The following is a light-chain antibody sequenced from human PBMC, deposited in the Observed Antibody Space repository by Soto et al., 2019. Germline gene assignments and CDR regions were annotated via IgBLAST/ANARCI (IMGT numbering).Light chain of an antibody. CDR1: QSLLHSNGYNY. J-gene: IGKJ1*01. CDR2: LGS. V-gene: IGKV2-28*01. CDR3: MQPLQSWT. Sequence: DIVMTQSPLSLPVTPGEPASISCRSSQSLLHSNGYNYLDWYLQKPGQSPQLLIYLGSNRASGVPDRFSGSGSGTDFTLKIXRVEAEAVGVYYCMQPLQSWTFGQGTKVDIK.